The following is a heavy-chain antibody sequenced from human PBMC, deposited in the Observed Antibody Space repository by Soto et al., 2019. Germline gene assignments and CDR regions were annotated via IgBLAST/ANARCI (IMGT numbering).Heavy chain of an antibody. Sequence: PGGSLRLSCAASGFTFSSYSMNWVRQAPGKGLEWVSSISSSSYIYYADSVKGRFTISRDNAKNSLYLQMNSLRAEDTAVYYCARSSEMATVSWFDPWGQGTLVTVSS. V-gene: IGHV3-21*01. CDR3: ARSSEMATVSWFDP. CDR1: GFTFSSYS. D-gene: IGHD4-4*01. CDR2: ISSSSYI. J-gene: IGHJ5*02.